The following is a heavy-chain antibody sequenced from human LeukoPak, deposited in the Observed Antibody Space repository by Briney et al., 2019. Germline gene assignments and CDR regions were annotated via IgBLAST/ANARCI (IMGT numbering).Heavy chain of an antibody. Sequence: GGSLRLSCAASGFTFSSYGMHWVRQAPGKGLEWVAVISYDGSNKYYADSVKGRFTISRDNSKNTLYLQMNSLRAEDTAVYYCAKDGGSNCGFGYYYGMDVWGQGTTVTVSS. V-gene: IGHV3-30*18. J-gene: IGHJ6*02. CDR2: ISYDGSNK. D-gene: IGHD4-11*01. CDR3: AKDGGSNCGFGYYYGMDV. CDR1: GFTFSSYG.